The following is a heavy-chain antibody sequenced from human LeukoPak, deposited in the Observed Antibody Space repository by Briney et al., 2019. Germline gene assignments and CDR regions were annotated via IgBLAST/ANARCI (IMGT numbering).Heavy chain of an antibody. CDR1: GYTFTSYY. Sequence: ASVKVSCKASGYTFTSYYMHWVRQAPGQGLEWMGIINPSGGGTSYAQKFQGRVTMTRDTSTSTVYMELSSLRSEDTAVYYCAREMDGKGSSWYLKYKWFDPWGQGTLVTVSS. D-gene: IGHD6-13*01. J-gene: IGHJ5*02. V-gene: IGHV1-46*03. CDR2: INPSGGGT. CDR3: AREMDGKGSSWYLKYKWFDP.